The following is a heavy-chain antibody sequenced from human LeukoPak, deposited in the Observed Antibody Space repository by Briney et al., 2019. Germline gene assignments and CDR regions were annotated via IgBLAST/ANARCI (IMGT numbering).Heavy chain of an antibody. D-gene: IGHD6-13*01. CDR2: INPNSGGT. CDR3: ARDQGGYYSSSWVFDY. CDR1: GYTFTGYY. J-gene: IGHJ4*02. V-gene: IGHV1-2*02. Sequence: ASVKVSCKASGYTFTGYYMHWVRQAPGQGIEWMGWINPNSGGTNFAQNFQGRVTMTRDTSISTAYMELSRLRSDDTAVYYCARDQGGYYSSSWVFDYCGQGTLVTVSS.